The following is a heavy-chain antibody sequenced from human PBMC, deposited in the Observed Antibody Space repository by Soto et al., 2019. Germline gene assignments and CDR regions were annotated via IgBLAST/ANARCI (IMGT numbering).Heavy chain of an antibody. CDR1: GDSMNSSDYY. CDR2: IYYSGST. CDR3: ARRTVNIRTFYSGLKTHCFDY. Sequence: PSETLSLTCAVSGDSMNSSDYYWGWIRQPPGKGLEWIGSIYYSGSTYYNPSLQSRVAISVDTSKNQFSLKLKSVTAADTAIYYCARRTVNIRTFYSGLKTHCFDYWGQGAPVTVSS. J-gene: IGHJ4*02. V-gene: IGHV4-39*01. D-gene: IGHD6-19*01.